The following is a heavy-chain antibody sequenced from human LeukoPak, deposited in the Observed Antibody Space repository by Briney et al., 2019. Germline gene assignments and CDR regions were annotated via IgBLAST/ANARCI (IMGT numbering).Heavy chain of an antibody. J-gene: IGHJ5*02. V-gene: IGHV7-4-1*02. D-gene: IGHD2-21*01. CDR2: INTNTGNP. CDR3: ARGWGGGLFAPNSP. Sequence: GASVKVSCKTSGYTFSSYTITWVRQAPGQGLQWMGWINTNTGNPTYAQGFTGRFVFSLDTSVSTAYLQISSLKAEDTAVYYCARGWGGGLFAPNSPWGQGTLVTVSS. CDR1: GYTFSSYT.